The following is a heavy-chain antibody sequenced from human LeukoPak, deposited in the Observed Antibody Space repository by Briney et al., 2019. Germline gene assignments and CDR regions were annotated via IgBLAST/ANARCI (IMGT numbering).Heavy chain of an antibody. V-gene: IGHV3-23*01. CDR2: ISGSGGST. J-gene: IGHJ4*02. CDR1: GFTFSSYA. Sequence: GGSLRLSCAASGFTFSSYAMSWVRQAPGKGLEWVSAISGSGGSTYYADSVKGRFTISRDNSKNTLYLQMNSLRAEDTAVYYCAKGIVLMVYATLNYWGQGTLVTVSS. CDR3: AKGIVLMVYATLNY. D-gene: IGHD2-8*01.